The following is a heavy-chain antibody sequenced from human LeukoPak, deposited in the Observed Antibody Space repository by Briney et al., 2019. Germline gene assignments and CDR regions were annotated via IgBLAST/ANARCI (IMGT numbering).Heavy chain of an antibody. J-gene: IGHJ4*02. Sequence: SETLSLTCTVSGGSISSYYWSWIRQPAGKGLEWIGRIYTSGSTSYNPSLKGRVTMSVDTSKNQFSLKLSSVTAADTAVYYCARGSSSGWLGDYWGQGTLVTVSS. V-gene: IGHV4-4*07. CDR3: ARGSSSGWLGDY. CDR1: GGSISSYY. D-gene: IGHD6-19*01. CDR2: IYTSGST.